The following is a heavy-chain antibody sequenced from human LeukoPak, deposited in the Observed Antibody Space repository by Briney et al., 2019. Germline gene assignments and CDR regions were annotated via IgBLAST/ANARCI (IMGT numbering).Heavy chain of an antibody. V-gene: IGHV4-39*07. J-gene: IGHJ4*02. CDR3: AREWELLMNGPLDY. CDR1: GGSISSSSYY. D-gene: IGHD1-26*01. Sequence: SETLSLTCTVSGGSISSSSYYWGWIRQPPGKGLEWIGSIYYSGSTYYNPSLKSRVTISVDTSKNQFSLKLSSVTAADAAVYYCAREWELLMNGPLDYWGQGTLVTVSS. CDR2: IYYSGST.